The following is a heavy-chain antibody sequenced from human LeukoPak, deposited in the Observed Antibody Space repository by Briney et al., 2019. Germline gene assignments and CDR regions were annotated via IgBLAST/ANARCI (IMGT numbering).Heavy chain of an antibody. V-gene: IGHV1-2*02. CDR3: ARDRYYYDGIDYPYSDAFDI. CDR2: INPNSGGT. D-gene: IGHD3-22*01. CDR1: GYTFTGYY. Sequence: ASVKVSCKASGYTFTGYYMHWVRQAPGQGLEWMGWINPNSGGTNYAQKFQGRVTMTRDTSISTAYMELSSLRSDDTAVYYCARDRYYYDGIDYPYSDAFDIWGQGTMVIVSA. J-gene: IGHJ3*02.